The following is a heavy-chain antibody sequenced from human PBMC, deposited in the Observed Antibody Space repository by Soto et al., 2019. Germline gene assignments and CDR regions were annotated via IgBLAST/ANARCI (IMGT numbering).Heavy chain of an antibody. CDR1: GGSISSGGYY. Sequence: QLQLQESGPGLVKPSQTITLTCTVSGGSISSGGYYWSWIRQHPGKGLEWIGYIYYSGSTYYNPSLKSLVTISVDTSKNQFSLKLSSVTAADTAVYSCARGAAEYSSGWYVGYWGQGTLVTVSS. J-gene: IGHJ4*02. CDR3: ARGAAEYSSGWYVGY. D-gene: IGHD6-19*01. CDR2: IYYSGST. V-gene: IGHV4-31*01.